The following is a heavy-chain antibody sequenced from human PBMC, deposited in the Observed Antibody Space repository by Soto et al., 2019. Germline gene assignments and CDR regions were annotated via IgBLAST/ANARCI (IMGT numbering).Heavy chain of an antibody. J-gene: IGHJ6*02. CDR2: ITPILGTA. Sequence: QVQLVQSGAEVKKPGSSVKVSCKASGGTFSSYAISWVRQAPGQGLEWMGGITPILGTANYAEKFQGRVTITADETTSKAYMERRSLRSEDTAVYYCAGDRTGIAAAGTHYYYYGMDVWGQGTTVTVSS. CDR1: GGTFSSYA. V-gene: IGHV1-69*01. CDR3: AGDRTGIAAAGTHYYYYGMDV. D-gene: IGHD6-13*01.